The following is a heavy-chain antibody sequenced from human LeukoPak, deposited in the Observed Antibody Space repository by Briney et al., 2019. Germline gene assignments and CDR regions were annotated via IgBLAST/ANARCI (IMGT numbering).Heavy chain of an antibody. V-gene: IGHV3-23*01. CDR2: ISGSGGST. J-gene: IGHJ6*02. CDR1: GFTFSSYA. D-gene: IGHD2-2*01. CDR3: AAGYCSSTSCPGYYYGMDV. Sequence: PGASLRLSCAASGFTFSSYAMSWVRQAPGKGLEWVSAISGSGGSTYYADSVKGRFTISRDNSKNTLYLQMNSLRAEDTAVYYRAAGYCSSTSCPGYYYGMDVWGQGTTVTVSS.